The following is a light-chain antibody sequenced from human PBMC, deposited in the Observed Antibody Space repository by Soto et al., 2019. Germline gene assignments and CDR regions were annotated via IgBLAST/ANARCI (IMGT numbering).Light chain of an antibody. CDR3: LLYSGGVWV. Sequence: QAVVTQEPSLTVSPGGTGTLTCASITGSVTSTSYPNWFQHKPGNATRALICRTSNNLSWAPARFSGSLLGHKAALILSGAKPEDDADSYCLLYSGGVWVVGGGTKMTGL. CDR1: TGSVTSTSY. V-gene: IGLV7-43*01. J-gene: IGLJ3*02. CDR2: RTS.